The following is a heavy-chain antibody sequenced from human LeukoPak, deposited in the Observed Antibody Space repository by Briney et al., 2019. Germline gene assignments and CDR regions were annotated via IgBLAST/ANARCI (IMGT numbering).Heavy chain of an antibody. J-gene: IGHJ4*02. D-gene: IGHD3-22*01. V-gene: IGHV3-9*01. CDR2: ISWNSGSI. CDR1: GFTFDDYA. Sequence: GGSLRLSCAASGFTFDDYAMHWVRQAPGKGLEWVSGISWNSGSIGYADSVKGRFTISRDNSKNTLYLQMNSLRAEDTAVYYCARDGGIVVVISYFDYWGQGTLVTVSS. CDR3: ARDGGIVVVISYFDY.